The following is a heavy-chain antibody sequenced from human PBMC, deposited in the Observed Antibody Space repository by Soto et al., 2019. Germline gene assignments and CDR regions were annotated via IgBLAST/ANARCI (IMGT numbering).Heavy chain of an antibody. Sequence: QVQLVESGGGVVQPGRSLRLSCAASGFTFSSYGMHWVRQAPGKGLEWVAVILYDGSNKYYADSVKGRFTISRDNSKNTLYLQMTSLRAEDTGVYYCAKYRAPAAMVIDVWGQGTTVTVSS. CDR3: AKYRAPAAMVIDV. D-gene: IGHD2-2*01. V-gene: IGHV3-30*18. CDR2: ILYDGSNK. CDR1: GFTFSSYG. J-gene: IGHJ6*02.